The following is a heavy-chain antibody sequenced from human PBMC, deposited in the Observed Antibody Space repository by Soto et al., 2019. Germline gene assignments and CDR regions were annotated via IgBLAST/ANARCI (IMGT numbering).Heavy chain of an antibody. V-gene: IGHV4-59*01. CDR3: ARNPYSSSHGSLRGGDGRDV. Sequence: PSGTLSLTCSVSGGSISSNYGSWIRQPPGKGLEWIGYIYYSGSTNYNPSLKSRVTISADTSQNQFSLKLSTVTAAETAVYYCARNPYSSSHGSLRGGDGRDVWGQGTTVTVSS. D-gene: IGHD6-13*01. CDR1: GGSISSNY. CDR2: IYYSGST. J-gene: IGHJ6*02.